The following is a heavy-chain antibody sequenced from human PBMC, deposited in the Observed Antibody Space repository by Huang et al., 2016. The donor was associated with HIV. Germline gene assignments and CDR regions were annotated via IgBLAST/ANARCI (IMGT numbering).Heavy chain of an antibody. CDR3: ARAALVNNQYFDY. J-gene: IGHJ4*02. CDR2: IIPIFGTT. V-gene: IGHV1-69*13. CDR1: EGTFSSYS. D-gene: IGHD5-18*01. Sequence: VQLIQSGAEVKKTGSSVRVSCRASEGTFSSYSIGWMRQDPGQGLEWMGGIIPIFGTTTYAQKFQGRVSIAADESMSTAYMDLNSLRSEDTAVYYCARAALVNNQYFDYWGQGTLVTVSS.